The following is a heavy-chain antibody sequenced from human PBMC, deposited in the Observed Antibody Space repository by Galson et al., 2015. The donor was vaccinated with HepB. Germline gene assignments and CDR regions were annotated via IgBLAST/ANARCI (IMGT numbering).Heavy chain of an antibody. J-gene: IGHJ4*02. CDR3: ARSNSGSYYGGFDY. CDR1: GFTFDDYA. D-gene: IGHD1-26*01. CDR2: ISWNSGSI. Sequence: SLRLSCAASGFTFDDYAMHWVRQAPGKGLEWVSGISWNSGSIGYADSVKGRFTISRDNSKNTLYLQMNSLRAEDTAVFYCARSNSGSYYGGFDYWGQGTLVTVSS. V-gene: IGHV3-9*01.